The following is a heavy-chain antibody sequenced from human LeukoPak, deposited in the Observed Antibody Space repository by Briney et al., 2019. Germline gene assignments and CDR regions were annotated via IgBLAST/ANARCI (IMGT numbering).Heavy chain of an antibody. CDR3: ARDSTIFGVVIIPQYYYYGMDV. J-gene: IGHJ6*02. Sequence: GGSLRLSCAASGFRFSLYEMNWARQAPGKGLEWVAYISSSSSAIYYADSVKGRFTISRDNAKNSLYLQMNSLRAEDTAVYYCARDSTIFGVVIIPQYYYYGMDVWGQGTTVTVSS. D-gene: IGHD3-3*01. CDR1: GFRFSLYE. CDR2: ISSSSSAI. V-gene: IGHV3-48*03.